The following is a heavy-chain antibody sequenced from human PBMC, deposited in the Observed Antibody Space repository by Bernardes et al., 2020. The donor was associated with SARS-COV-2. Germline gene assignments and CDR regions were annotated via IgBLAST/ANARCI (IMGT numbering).Heavy chain of an antibody. Sequence: SETLSLTCTVSGSSSSGATFYWGWIRQPPGKGLEWIGNIYSSGNTYYNPSLKSRVTISVSTSKNQFSLKLRSVTAADTAVYYCARPNMIFGVVSWFEPWGQGTLVTVSS. CDR3: ARPNMIFGVVSWFEP. V-gene: IGHV4-39*01. J-gene: IGHJ5*02. CDR1: GSSSSGATFY. CDR2: IYSSGNT. D-gene: IGHD3-3*01.